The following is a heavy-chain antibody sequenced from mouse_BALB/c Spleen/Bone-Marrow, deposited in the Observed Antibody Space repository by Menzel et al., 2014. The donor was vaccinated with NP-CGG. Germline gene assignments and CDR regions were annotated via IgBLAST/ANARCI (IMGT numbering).Heavy chain of an antibody. CDR3: ARDSYGSSHFDY. V-gene: IGHV5-6-5*01. CDR2: ISSGGSM. D-gene: IGHD1-1*01. Sequence: EVQLVESGGGLVQPGGSLKLSCAASGFTFSSFVMSWVRQTPEKRLEWVASISSGGSMYYSDSVKGRFIISRDNARNILYLQMSSLRSEDTAMYYCARDSYGSSHFDYWGQGSTLTVSS. J-gene: IGHJ2*01. CDR1: GFTFSSFV.